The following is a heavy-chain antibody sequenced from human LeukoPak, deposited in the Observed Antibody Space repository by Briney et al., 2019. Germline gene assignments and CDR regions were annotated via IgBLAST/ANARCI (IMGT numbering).Heavy chain of an antibody. Sequence: ASVKVSCKASGYTFTSHGISWVRQAPGQGLEWMGWISAYNGNTNYAQKLQGRVTMTTDTSTSTAYMELRSLRSDDTAVYYCARDGTYCGGDCYSGENWFDPWGQGTLVTVSS. CDR3: ARDGTYCGGDCYSGENWFDP. D-gene: IGHD2-21*02. CDR2: ISAYNGNT. CDR1: GYTFTSHG. J-gene: IGHJ5*02. V-gene: IGHV1-18*01.